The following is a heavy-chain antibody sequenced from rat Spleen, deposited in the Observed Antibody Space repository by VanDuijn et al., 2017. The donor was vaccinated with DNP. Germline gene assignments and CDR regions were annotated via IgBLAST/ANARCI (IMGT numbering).Heavy chain of an antibody. D-gene: IGHD1-4*01. V-gene: IGHV1-43*01. CDR1: GSTFISSY. J-gene: IGHJ1*01. CDR2: INTGSGGT. Sequence: QVQLQQSGAELAKPGSSVKISCKASGSTFISSYISWVKQTTGQGLDYIGYINTGSGGTNYNEKFRGKATLTVDTSSSTAFMQLSSLTPDDSAVYYCARRRLPYWYFDFWGPGTMVTVSS. CDR3: ARRRLPYWYFDF.